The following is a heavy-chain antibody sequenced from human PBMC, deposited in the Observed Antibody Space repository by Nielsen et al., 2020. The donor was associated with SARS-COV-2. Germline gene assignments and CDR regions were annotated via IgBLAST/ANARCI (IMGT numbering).Heavy chain of an antibody. CDR2: IYYSGST. J-gene: IGHJ6*03. D-gene: IGHD3-3*01. CDR3: ARGKRSFSGAFLNFYYYYYMDV. Sequence: RQAPGKGLEWIGYIYYSGSTYYNPSLKSRVTLSVDTSKNQFSLRLNSVTAADTAVYFCARGKRSFSGAFLNFYYYYYMDVWGKGTTVTVSS. V-gene: IGHV4-28*03.